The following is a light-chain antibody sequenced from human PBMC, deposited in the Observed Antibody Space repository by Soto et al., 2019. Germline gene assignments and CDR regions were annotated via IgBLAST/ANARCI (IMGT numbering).Light chain of an antibody. CDR3: QQYSSYSYS. CDR1: QSTSSW. Sequence: DIQMTQSPSTLSASVGDRVTITCRARQSTSSWLAWYQQKPGKAPKLLIYKTSSLESGVPSRFSGSGAGTEFTLTIGCLQADDFATYFCQQYSSYSYSFGQGTKVEIK. CDR2: KTS. V-gene: IGKV1-5*03. J-gene: IGKJ2*03.